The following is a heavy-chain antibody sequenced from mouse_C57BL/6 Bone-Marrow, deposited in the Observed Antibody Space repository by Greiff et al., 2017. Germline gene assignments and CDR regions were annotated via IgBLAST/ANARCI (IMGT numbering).Heavy chain of an antibody. D-gene: IGHD2-12*01. CDR1: GFTFSSYA. J-gene: IGHJ4*01. CDR3: TRGRVYDVDAMDY. Sequence: EVKLVESGEGLVKPGGSLKLSCAASGFTFSSYAMSWVRQTPEKRLEWVAYISSGGDYIYYADTVKGRFTISRDNARNTLYLQMSRLKSEDTAMYYCTRGRVYDVDAMDYWGQGTSVTVAS. V-gene: IGHV5-9-1*02. CDR2: ISSGGDYI.